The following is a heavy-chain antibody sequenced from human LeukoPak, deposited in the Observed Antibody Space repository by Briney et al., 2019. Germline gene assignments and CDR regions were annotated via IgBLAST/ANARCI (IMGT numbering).Heavy chain of an antibody. CDR2: IYPGDSDT. CDR1: GYTFTTYW. D-gene: IGHD3-10*01. Sequence: GESLKISCKGSGYTFTTYWIGWVRQLPGKGLEWMGIIYPGDSDTRYSPSFQGQVTISADKSISTAYLQWSSLKASDTAMYYCAGHHGSGSNYAFLIDYWGQGTLVTVSS. V-gene: IGHV5-51*01. CDR3: AGHHGSGSNYAFLIDY. J-gene: IGHJ4*02.